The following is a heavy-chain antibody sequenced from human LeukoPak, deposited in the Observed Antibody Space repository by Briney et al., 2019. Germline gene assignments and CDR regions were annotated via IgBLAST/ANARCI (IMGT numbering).Heavy chain of an antibody. Sequence: GASVKVSCKASGYTFTSYGISWVRQAPRQGLEWMGGIIPIFGTANYAQKFQGRVTITADESTSTAYMELSSLRSEDTAVYYCARGAHSLTTVIPPYYYYGMDVWGQGTTVTVSS. D-gene: IGHD4-11*01. CDR3: ARGAHSLTTVIPPYYYYGMDV. CDR2: IIPIFGTA. V-gene: IGHV1-69*13. J-gene: IGHJ6*02. CDR1: GYTFTSYG.